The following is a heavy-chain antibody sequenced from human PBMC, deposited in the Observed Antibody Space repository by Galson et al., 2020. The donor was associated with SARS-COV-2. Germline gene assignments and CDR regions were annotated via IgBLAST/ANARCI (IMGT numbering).Heavy chain of an antibody. J-gene: IGHJ6*03. V-gene: IGHV4-39*01. CDR1: GGSISSSSYY. Sequence: ESLKISCTVSGGSISSSSYYWGWIRQPPGKGLEWIGSIYYSGSTYYNPSLKSRVTISVDTSKNQFSLKLSSVTAADTAVYYCARVVVVAAPFLYYYYYMDVWGKGTTVTVSS. CDR3: ARVVVVAAPFLYYYYYMDV. D-gene: IGHD2-15*01. CDR2: IYYSGST.